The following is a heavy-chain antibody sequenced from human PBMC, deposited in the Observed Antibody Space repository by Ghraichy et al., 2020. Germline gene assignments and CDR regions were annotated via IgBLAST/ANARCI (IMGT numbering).Heavy chain of an antibody. CDR1: REPFTSSV. CDR2: ISAYNGNT. D-gene: IGHD5-12*01. J-gene: IGHJ4*02. V-gene: IGHV1-18*04. Sequence: ASVKVSCKTGREPFTSSVTNWYLLSRGQGVEWMGWISAYNGNTNYAQNLQGRVTMTTDTYTSTAYMELRSLRSDDTALYYCAKLTRARYSGCDSTQIDHWGQGTLVHVSS. CDR3: AKLTRARYSGCDSTQIDH.